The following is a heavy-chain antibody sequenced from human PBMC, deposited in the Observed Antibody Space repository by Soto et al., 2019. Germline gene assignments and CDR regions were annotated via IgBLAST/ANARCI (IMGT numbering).Heavy chain of an antibody. CDR2: IDPSDSYT. D-gene: IGHD6-13*01. V-gene: IGHV5-10-1*01. J-gene: IGHJ6*02. Sequence: GESLKISCKGSGYSFTSYWISWVRQMPGKGLEWMGRIDPSDSYTNYSPSFQGHVTISADKSISTAYLQWSSLKASDTAMYYCARRSAAGSRYYYYGMDVWGQGTTVTVSS. CDR3: ARRSAAGSRYYYYGMDV. CDR1: GYSFTSYW.